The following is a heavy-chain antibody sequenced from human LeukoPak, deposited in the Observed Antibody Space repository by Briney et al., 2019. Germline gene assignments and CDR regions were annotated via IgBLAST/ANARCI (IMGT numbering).Heavy chain of an antibody. Sequence: PSETLSLTCTVSGGSISSYYWSWIRQPPEKGLEWIGYIYYSGSTNYNPSLKSRVTMSVDTSKNQFSLKLSSVTAADTAVYYCARERSSGWYYYFDYWGQGTLVTVSS. D-gene: IGHD6-19*01. CDR3: ARERSSGWYYYFDY. CDR1: GGSISSYY. V-gene: IGHV4-59*01. CDR2: IYYSGST. J-gene: IGHJ4*02.